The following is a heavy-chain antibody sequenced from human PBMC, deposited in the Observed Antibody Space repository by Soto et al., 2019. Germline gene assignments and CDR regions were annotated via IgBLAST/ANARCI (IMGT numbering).Heavy chain of an antibody. CDR2: IYYSGST. J-gene: IGHJ2*01. Sequence: SETLSLTCTVSGGSISSYYWSWIRQPPGKGLEWIGYIYYSGSTNYDPSLKSRVTISVDTSKNQFSLKLTSVTAADTAVYYCARDLSSIGDYGWYFDLWGRGALVTVSS. CDR3: ARDLSSIGDYGWYFDL. CDR1: GGSISSYY. D-gene: IGHD4-17*01. V-gene: IGHV4-59*01.